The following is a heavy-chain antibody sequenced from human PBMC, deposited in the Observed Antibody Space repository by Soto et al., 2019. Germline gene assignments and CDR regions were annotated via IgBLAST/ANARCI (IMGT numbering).Heavy chain of an antibody. Sequence: GGSLSLSCAASGFTVSSNYMSWVRQAPGKGLEWVSVIYSGGSTYYADSVKGRFTISRHNSKNTLYLQMNSLRAEDTAVYYCARVRDYGDYVFAFDIWGQGTMVTVSS. J-gene: IGHJ3*02. CDR3: ARVRDYGDYVFAFDI. CDR1: GFTVSSNY. V-gene: IGHV3-53*04. D-gene: IGHD4-17*01. CDR2: IYSGGST.